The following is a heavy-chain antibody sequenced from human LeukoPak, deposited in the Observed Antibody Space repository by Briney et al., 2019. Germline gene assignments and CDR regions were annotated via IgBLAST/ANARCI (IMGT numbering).Heavy chain of an antibody. CDR2: IYYSGST. CDR3: ARDAGGYAIFDWFDP. D-gene: IGHD2-8*01. V-gene: IGHV4-39*07. J-gene: IGHJ5*02. CDR1: GGSISSSSYY. Sequence: PSETLSLTCTVSGGSISSSSYYWGWIRQPPGKGLEWIGSIYYSGSTYYNPSLKSRVTISVDTSKNQFSLKLSSVTAADTAVYYCARDAGGYAIFDWFDPWGQGTLVTVSS.